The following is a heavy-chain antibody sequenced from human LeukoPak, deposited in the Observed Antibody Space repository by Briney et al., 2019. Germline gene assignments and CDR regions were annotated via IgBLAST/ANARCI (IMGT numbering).Heavy chain of an antibody. V-gene: IGHV1-46*01. CDR3: ARGEAFGLLLPDAFDI. CDR1: GYIFTSYY. Sequence: ASVKVSCKASGYIFTSYYMHWVRQAPGQGLEWMGIINPSGGSTSYAQKFQGRVTMTRDTSTSTVYMGLSSLRSEDTAVYYCARGEAFGLLLPDAFDIWGQGTMVTISS. CDR2: INPSGGST. D-gene: IGHD3-22*01. J-gene: IGHJ3*02.